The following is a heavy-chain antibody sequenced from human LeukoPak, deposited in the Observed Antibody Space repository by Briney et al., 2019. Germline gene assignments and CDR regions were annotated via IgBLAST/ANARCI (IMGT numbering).Heavy chain of an antibody. CDR3: ARAGYCSSTSCLIRYNWFDP. J-gene: IGHJ5*02. V-gene: IGHV1-18*01. D-gene: IGHD2-2*03. Sequence: GASVKVSCKASGYTFTSYSISWVRQAPGQGLEWMGWISAYNGNTNYAQKLQGRVTMTTDTSTSTAYMELRSLRSDDTAVYYCARAGYCSSTSCLIRYNWFDPWGQGTLVTVSS. CDR1: GYTFTSYS. CDR2: ISAYNGNT.